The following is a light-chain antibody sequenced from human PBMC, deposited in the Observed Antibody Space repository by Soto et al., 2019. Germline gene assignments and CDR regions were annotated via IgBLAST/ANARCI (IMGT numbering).Light chain of an antibody. Sequence: DIHITQSPSTLSSSVVYRLTITCLASQSISSWLAWYQQKPGRAPKLLIYKSSILESGVPSRFSGSGSGTEFTLTISSLQPDDFATYYCQQFNTSPWTFGQGTKVDIK. CDR2: KSS. J-gene: IGKJ1*01. CDR1: QSISSW. V-gene: IGKV1-5*03. CDR3: QQFNTSPWT.